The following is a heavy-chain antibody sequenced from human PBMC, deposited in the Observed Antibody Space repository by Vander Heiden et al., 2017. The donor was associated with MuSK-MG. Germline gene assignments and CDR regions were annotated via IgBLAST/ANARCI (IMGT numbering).Heavy chain of an antibody. D-gene: IGHD3-16*02. Sequence: QLQLQESGPGLVKPSETLSLTCTVSGGSISSSSYYWGWIRQPPGKGLEWIGSIYYSGSTYYNPALKSRVTISVDTSKNQFSLKMRSVTAADTAVYYYARHSGEVIDLFDYWGQGTLVTVSS. J-gene: IGHJ4*02. CDR2: IYYSGST. CDR1: GGSISSSSYY. V-gene: IGHV4-39*01. CDR3: ARHSGEVIDLFDY.